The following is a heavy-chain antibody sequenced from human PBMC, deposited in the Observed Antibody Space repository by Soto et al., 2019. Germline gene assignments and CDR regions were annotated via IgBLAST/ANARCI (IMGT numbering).Heavy chain of an antibody. CDR3: ARGVATTNGGYYYYYYGMDV. CDR2: IIPIFGTA. D-gene: IGHD5-12*01. CDR1: GYTFTSYG. V-gene: IGHV1-69*13. Sequence: SVKVSCKASGYTFTSYGISWVRQAPGQGLEWMGGIIPIFGTANYAQKFQGRVTITADESTSTAYMELSSLRSEDTAVYYCARGVATTNGGYYYYYYGMDVWGQGTTVTVSS. J-gene: IGHJ6*02.